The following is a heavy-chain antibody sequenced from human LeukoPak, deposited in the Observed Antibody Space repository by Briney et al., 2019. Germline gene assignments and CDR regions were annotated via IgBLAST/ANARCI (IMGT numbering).Heavy chain of an antibody. CDR2: IYYSGST. D-gene: IGHD3-9*01. V-gene: IGHV4-59*12. CDR3: ARSAIDFDWLLSPFDY. J-gene: IGHJ4*02. Sequence: SETLSLTCTVSGGSISSYYWSWIRQPPGKGLEWIGYIYYSGSTNYNPSLKSRVTMSVDTSKNQFSLKLSSVTAADTAVYYCARSAIDFDWLLSPFDYWGQGTLVTVSS. CDR1: GGSISSYY.